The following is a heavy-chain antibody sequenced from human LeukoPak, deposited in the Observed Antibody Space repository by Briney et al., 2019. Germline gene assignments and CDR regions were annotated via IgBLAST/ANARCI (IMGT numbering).Heavy chain of an antibody. D-gene: IGHD4-23*01. Sequence: SETLSLTCTVSGGSISSGGYYWSWIRQHPGKGLEWIGYIYYSGSTYYNPSLKSRVTISVDTSKNQFSLKLSSVTAADTAVYYCAREGMTTVVTGGRDAFDIWGQGTMVTVPS. CDR3: AREGMTTVVTGGRDAFDI. J-gene: IGHJ3*02. CDR2: IYYSGST. CDR1: GGSISSGGYY. V-gene: IGHV4-31*03.